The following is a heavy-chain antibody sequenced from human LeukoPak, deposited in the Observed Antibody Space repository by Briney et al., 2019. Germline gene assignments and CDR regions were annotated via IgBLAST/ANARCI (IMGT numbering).Heavy chain of an antibody. D-gene: IGHD5-24*01. CDR2: INHSGST. CDR1: GGSFSGYY. CDR3: ARMAGSFDY. J-gene: IGHJ4*02. V-gene: IGHV4-34*01. Sequence: SETLSLTCAVYGGSFSGYYWSWIRQPPGKGLEWIGEINHSGSTNYNPSLKSRVTISVDTSKNQFSLKLSSVTAADTAVYYCARMAGSFDYWGQGTLVTVSS.